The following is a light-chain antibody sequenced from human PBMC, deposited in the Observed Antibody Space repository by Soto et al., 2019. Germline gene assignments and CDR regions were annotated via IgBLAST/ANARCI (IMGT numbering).Light chain of an antibody. CDR3: QQLNSYPLT. Sequence: DIQLTQSPSFLSASVGDRVTITCRASQGISTYLAWYQQKLGKAPKLLIYDASTLQSGVPSRFSGSGSGTEFTLTISSLQPEDFATYYCQQLNSYPLTFGGGTKVDIK. V-gene: IGKV1-9*01. CDR1: QGISTY. J-gene: IGKJ4*01. CDR2: DAS.